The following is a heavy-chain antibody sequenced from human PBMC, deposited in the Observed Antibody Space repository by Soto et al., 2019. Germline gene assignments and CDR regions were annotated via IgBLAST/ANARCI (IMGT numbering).Heavy chain of an antibody. CDR2: ISYDGREK. CDR3: ARDPLAVTGSFVDY. CDR1: GFTFSTYA. Sequence: SLRLSCAASGFTFSTYAFHWARQAPGKGLEWLSVISYDGREKYYADSVKGRFTISRDSSKNTVYLQMNSLRAEDTAVYYCARDPLAVTGSFVDYWGQGTLVTSPQ. J-gene: IGHJ4*02. V-gene: IGHV3-30-3*01. D-gene: IGHD6-19*01.